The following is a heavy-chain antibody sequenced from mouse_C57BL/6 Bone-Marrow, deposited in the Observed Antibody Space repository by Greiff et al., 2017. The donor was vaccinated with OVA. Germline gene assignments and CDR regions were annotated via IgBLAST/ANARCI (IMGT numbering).Heavy chain of an antibody. CDR2: ISYDGSN. V-gene: IGHV3-6*01. CDR1: GYSITSGYY. D-gene: IGHD1-1*01. J-gene: IGHJ4*01. CDR3: ARGGNYYGSRMDY. Sequence: EVKLVESGPGLVKPSQSLSLTCSVTGYSITSGYYWNWIRQFPGNKLEWMGYISYDGSNNYNPSLKNRISITRDTSKNQFFLKLNSVTTEDTATYYCARGGNYYGSRMDYWGQGTSVTVSS.